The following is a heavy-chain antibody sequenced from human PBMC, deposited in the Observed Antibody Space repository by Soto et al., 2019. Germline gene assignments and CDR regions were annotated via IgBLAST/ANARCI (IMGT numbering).Heavy chain of an antibody. CDR2: IFSNDEK. CDR3: ARTYYDFWSGYYDY. Sequence: GPTLVNPTETLTLTCTVSGFSLSNARMSVSWIRQPPGKALEWLAHIFSNDEKSYSTSLKSRLTISKDTSKSQVVLTMTNMDPVDTVTYYCARTYYDFWSGYYDYWGQGTLVTVSS. CDR1: GFSLSNARMS. V-gene: IGHV2-26*01. J-gene: IGHJ4*02. D-gene: IGHD3-3*01.